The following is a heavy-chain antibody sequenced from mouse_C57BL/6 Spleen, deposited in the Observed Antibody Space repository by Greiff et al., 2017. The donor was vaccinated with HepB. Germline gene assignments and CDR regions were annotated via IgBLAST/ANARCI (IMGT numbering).Heavy chain of an antibody. CDR1: GYTFTSYW. D-gene: IGHD1-1*01. V-gene: IGHV1-50*01. CDR3: ARRDYYGSSFYAMDY. CDR2: IDPSDSYT. J-gene: IGHJ4*01. Sequence: QVQLQQPGAELVKPGASVKLSCKASGYTFTSYWMQWVKQRPGQGLEWIGEIDPSDSYTNYNQKFKGKATLTVDTSSSTAYMQLSSLTSEDSAVYYCARRDYYGSSFYAMDYWGQGTSVTVSS.